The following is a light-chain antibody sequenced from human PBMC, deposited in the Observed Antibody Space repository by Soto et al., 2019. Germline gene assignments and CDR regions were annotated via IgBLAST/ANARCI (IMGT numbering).Light chain of an antibody. CDR3: QQYINRWT. CDR2: KAS. CDR1: QSISTW. V-gene: IGKV1-5*03. J-gene: IGKJ1*01. Sequence: DIQMTPSPSTPSASVGDRVTITFRASQSISTWLAWYQQKPGKAPKLLIYKASSLESGVPSRFSGSGSGTEFTLTISSLQPDDSATYYCQQYINRWTFGQGTKVDIK.